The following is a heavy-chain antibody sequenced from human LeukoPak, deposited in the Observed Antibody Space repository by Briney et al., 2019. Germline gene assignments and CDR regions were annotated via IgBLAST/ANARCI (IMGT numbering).Heavy chain of an antibody. CDR3: TTEYYYGSGVFDY. V-gene: IGHV3-15*01. D-gene: IGHD3-10*01. Sequence: PGGSLGLSCAASGFTFSNAWMSWVRHAPGKGLEWGGRNKSKTDGGTTDYAAPVKGRFTISRDDSKNTRYLQMNSLKTEDTAVYYCTTEYYYGSGVFDYWGQGTLVTVSS. CDR1: GFTFSNAW. J-gene: IGHJ4*02. CDR2: NKSKTDGGTT.